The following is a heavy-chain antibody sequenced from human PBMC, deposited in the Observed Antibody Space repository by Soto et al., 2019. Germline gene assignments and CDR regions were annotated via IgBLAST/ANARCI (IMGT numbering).Heavy chain of an antibody. J-gene: IGHJ4*02. CDR3: ASGIDYGELDY. D-gene: IGHD4-17*01. Sequence: VSCKASVNTFTRNAIHWVRQAPGQRLEWMGWINAGNGNAKYSQKFQGRVTITRDTFASTGYMEVSRLRSEDTAMYYCASGIDYGELDYWGQGTLVIVSS. CDR2: INAGNGNA. CDR1: VNTFTRNA. V-gene: IGHV1-3*01.